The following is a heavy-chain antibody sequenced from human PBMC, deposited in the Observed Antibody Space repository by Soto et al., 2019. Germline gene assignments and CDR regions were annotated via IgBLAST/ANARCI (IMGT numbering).Heavy chain of an antibody. CDR2: IYYSGST. D-gene: IGHD4-17*01. J-gene: IGHJ6*02. Sequence: QVQLQESGPGLVKPSQTLSLTCTVSGGSISSGGYYWSWIRQHPGKGLEWIGYIYYSGSTYYNPSLKSRVTISVDTSKNQFSLKLSSVTAADTAVYYCARVAPTDDHGDYVDYYYGMDVWGQGTTVTVSS. CDR1: GGSISSGGYY. CDR3: ARVAPTDDHGDYVDYYYGMDV. V-gene: IGHV4-31*03.